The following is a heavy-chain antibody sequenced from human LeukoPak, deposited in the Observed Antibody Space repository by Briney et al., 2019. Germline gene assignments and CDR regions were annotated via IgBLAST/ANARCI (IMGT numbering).Heavy chain of an antibody. V-gene: IGHV3-11*01. CDR3: ARTGFDLWSGYYGARYFFDY. Sequence: PGGSLRPSCAASGFTFSDYYMSWIRQAPGKGLEWISYAGSSGSPMNYADSVKGRFTISKDNAKNSLYLQMNSLRAEDTAMYYCARTGFDLWSGYYGARYFFDYWGQGTLVTVSS. CDR1: GFTFSDYY. CDR2: AGSSGSPM. D-gene: IGHD3-3*01. J-gene: IGHJ4*02.